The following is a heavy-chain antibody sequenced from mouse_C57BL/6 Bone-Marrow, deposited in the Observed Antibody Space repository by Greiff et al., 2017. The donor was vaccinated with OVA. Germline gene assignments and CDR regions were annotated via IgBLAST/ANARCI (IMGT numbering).Heavy chain of an antibody. V-gene: IGHV1-81*01. CDR1: GYTFTSYG. D-gene: IGHD4-1*01. Sequence: QVQLKESGAELARPGASVKLSCKASGYTFTSYGISWVKQRTGQGLEWIGEIYPRSGNTYYNEKFKGKATLTADKSSSPAYMELRSLTSEDSAVYFCARNWEGHWGKGTTLTVSS. CDR3: ARNWEGH. CDR2: IYPRSGNT. J-gene: IGHJ2*01.